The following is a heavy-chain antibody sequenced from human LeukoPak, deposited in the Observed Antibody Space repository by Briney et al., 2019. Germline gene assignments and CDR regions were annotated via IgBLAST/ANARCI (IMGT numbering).Heavy chain of an antibody. CDR2: INHSGST. CDR3: ARVMGDYYDSSGEFDY. Sequence: SETLSLTCAVHGGSFSGYYWSWIRQPPGKGLEWIGEINHSGSTNYNPSLKSRVTISVDTSKNQFSLKLSSVTAADTAVYYCARVMGDYYDSSGEFDYWGQGTLVTVSS. J-gene: IGHJ4*02. D-gene: IGHD3-22*01. V-gene: IGHV4-34*01. CDR1: GGSFSGYY.